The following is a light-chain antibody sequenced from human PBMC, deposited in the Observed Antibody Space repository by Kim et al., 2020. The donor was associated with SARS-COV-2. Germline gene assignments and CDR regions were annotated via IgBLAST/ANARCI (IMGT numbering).Light chain of an antibody. CDR2: KSH. Sequence: QSVMTQPPSASGTPGQRVTIPCSGNISNIGSNSVNWYQQLPGTAPKLLISKSHQRPSGVPDRFSGSKSGTSASLAISGLQSEDEADYYCAACDDSLNAVVFGGGTQLTVL. CDR3: AACDDSLNAVV. J-gene: IGLJ2*01. CDR1: ISNIGSNS. V-gene: IGLV1-44*01.